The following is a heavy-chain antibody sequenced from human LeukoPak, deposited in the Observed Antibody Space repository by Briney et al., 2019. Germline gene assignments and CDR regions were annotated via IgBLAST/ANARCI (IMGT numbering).Heavy chain of an antibody. CDR2: IDPSDSYT. V-gene: IGHV5-10-1*01. J-gene: IGHJ4*02. Sequence: PGESLKISCKGSGYIFTSYWISWVRQLPGKGREWMGRIDPSDSYTNYSPSFQGHVTISADKSISTAFLQWTSLKASDSAIYYCARQGGGGDSLDYWGQGTLVTVSS. D-gene: IGHD2-21*02. CDR3: ARQGGGGDSLDY. CDR1: GYIFTSYW.